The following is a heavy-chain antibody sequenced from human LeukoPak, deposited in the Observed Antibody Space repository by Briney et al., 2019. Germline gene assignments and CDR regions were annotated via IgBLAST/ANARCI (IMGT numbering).Heavy chain of an antibody. Sequence: GGSLRLSCAASGFTFDDYAMHWVRQAPGKGLEWVSGISWNSGSIGYADSVKGRFTISRDNAKNSLYLQMNSLRAEDTALYYCAKAITYYYGSGSYADYWGRGTLVTVSS. D-gene: IGHD3-10*01. CDR1: GFTFDDYA. CDR3: AKAITYYYGSGSYADY. V-gene: IGHV3-9*01. J-gene: IGHJ4*02. CDR2: ISWNSGSI.